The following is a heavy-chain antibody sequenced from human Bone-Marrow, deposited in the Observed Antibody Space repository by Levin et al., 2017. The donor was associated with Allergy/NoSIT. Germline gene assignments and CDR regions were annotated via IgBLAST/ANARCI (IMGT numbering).Heavy chain of an antibody. V-gene: IGHV4-34*01. CDR1: GGSFSDHN. CDR3: AKGRDYGDRNLWH. D-gene: IGHD4-17*01. CDR2: INHSGSI. Sequence: SETLSLTCAAYGGSFSDHNWSWIRQPPGKGLEWIGEINHSGSINYNPSLESRITISLDTSKSQFSLKLTSVTAADTAVYYCAKGRDYGDRNLWHWGQGNLVTVSS. J-gene: IGHJ4*02.